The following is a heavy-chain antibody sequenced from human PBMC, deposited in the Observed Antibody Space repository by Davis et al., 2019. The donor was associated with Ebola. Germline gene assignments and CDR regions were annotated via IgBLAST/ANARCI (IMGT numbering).Heavy chain of an antibody. V-gene: IGHV3-21*01. J-gene: IGHJ4*02. Sequence: PGGSLRLSCAASGFTFSNYNMNWVRQAPGKGLEWVSSISSTGSFIYYADSVRGRFTISRDNAKYSLYLQMNSLRVEDTAVYYCAKEGYSYGYTPDYWGQGTLVTVSS. CDR2: ISSTGSFI. CDR3: AKEGYSYGYTPDY. CDR1: GFTFSNYN. D-gene: IGHD5-18*01.